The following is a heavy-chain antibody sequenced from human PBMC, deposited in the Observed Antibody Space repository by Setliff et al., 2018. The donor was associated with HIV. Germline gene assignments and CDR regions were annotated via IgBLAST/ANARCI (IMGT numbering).Heavy chain of an antibody. CDR2: IYWDDDK. CDR1: GFSLGTVGVG. Sequence: SGPTLVNPTQTLTLTCTFSGFSLGTVGVGVAWIRQPPGKALEYVALIYWDDDKVFSPPLRRRLSITKDTYRNQVVLTMANIDPVDAGTYFCARYSSGHSDYYYYYMDVWGKGTTVTVSS. D-gene: IGHD6-19*01. V-gene: IGHV2-5*02. CDR3: ARYSSGHSDYYYYYMDV. J-gene: IGHJ6*03.